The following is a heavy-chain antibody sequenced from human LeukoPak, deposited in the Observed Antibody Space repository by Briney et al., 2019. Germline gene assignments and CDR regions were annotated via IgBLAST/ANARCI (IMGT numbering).Heavy chain of an antibody. D-gene: IGHD3-22*01. Sequence: GGSLRLSCAASRFTFSSYSMSWVRQAPGKGLEWISGISVSGHRTYHAASVKGRFTISRDNSKNTLYLQMNSLRAEDTAVYYCAKDPYDYYDSSGYYYEPYFDYWGQGTLVTVSS. CDR2: ISVSGHRT. J-gene: IGHJ4*02. CDR1: RFTFSSYS. V-gene: IGHV3-23*01. CDR3: AKDPYDYYDSSGYYYEPYFDY.